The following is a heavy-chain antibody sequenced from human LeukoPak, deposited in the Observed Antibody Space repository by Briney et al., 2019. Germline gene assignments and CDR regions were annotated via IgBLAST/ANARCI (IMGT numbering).Heavy chain of an antibody. J-gene: IGHJ4*02. V-gene: IGHV1-2*02. CDR2: INPKSGAA. D-gene: IGHD6-13*01. Sequence: ASVKVSCKASGYIFSDYYMHWVRQAPGQGLEWQGWINPKSGAADYAQQFRGRVTMTRDTSINTDYMEMKRVTSDDTAVYYCARGAEAETSPLDFWGQGTLVIVS. CDR1: GYIFSDYY. CDR3: ARGAEAETSPLDF.